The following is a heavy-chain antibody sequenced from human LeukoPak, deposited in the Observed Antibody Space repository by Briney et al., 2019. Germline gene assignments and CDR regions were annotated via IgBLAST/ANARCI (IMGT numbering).Heavy chain of an antibody. J-gene: IGHJ4*02. CDR3: ARVGGIYAQSIYYFDY. CDR1: ADSLHYYY. CDR2: IATTTGGGT. D-gene: IGHD1-26*01. Sequence: SETLSLTCTVSADSLHYYYWTWIRQPAGEGLEYIGRIATTTGGGTNYNPSLRGRVTMSIDTSKNQFSPKVNSVTAADTAVYYCARVGGIYAQSIYYFDYWGQGALVTVSS. V-gene: IGHV4-4*07.